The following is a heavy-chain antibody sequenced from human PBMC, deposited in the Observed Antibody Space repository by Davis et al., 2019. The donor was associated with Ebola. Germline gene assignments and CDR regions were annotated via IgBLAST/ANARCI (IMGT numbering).Heavy chain of an antibody. CDR2: ISSSGSTI. J-gene: IGHJ6*02. Sequence: PGGSLRLSCAASGFTFSSYEMNWVRQAPGKGLEWVSYISSSGSTIYYADSVKGRFTISRDNAKNSLYLQMNSLRAEDTAVYYCARGSSGTVTMLYYYYYGMDVWGQGTTVTVSS. CDR1: GFTFSSYE. CDR3: ARGSSGTVTMLYYYYYGMDV. V-gene: IGHV3-48*03. D-gene: IGHD4-17*01.